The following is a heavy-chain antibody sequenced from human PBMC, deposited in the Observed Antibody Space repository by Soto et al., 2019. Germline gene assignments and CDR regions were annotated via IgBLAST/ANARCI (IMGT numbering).Heavy chain of an antibody. D-gene: IGHD6-13*01. V-gene: IGHV3-7*01. Sequence: PGGSVGLSCVASGVTFSRFWMRWVRQAPGKGLEWVATIKQDGSEKYYVDSVKGRFTISRDNAKNSLYLQMNSLRAEDTAVYYCAREQQQLVKGGGYYCYYMDVWGKGTTVTVSS. CDR3: AREQQQLVKGGGYYCYYMDV. CDR2: IKQDGSEK. CDR1: GVTFSRFW. J-gene: IGHJ6*03.